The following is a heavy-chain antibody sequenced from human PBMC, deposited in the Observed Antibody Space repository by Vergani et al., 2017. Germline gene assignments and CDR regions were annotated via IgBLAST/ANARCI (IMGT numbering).Heavy chain of an antibody. CDR1: GYSFTSYW. J-gene: IGHJ5*02. V-gene: IGHV5-10-1*03. CDR3: ARHFGGIVGATKTHNWFDP. D-gene: IGHD1-26*01. Sequence: EVQLVPSGAEVKKPGESLRISCKGSGYSFTSYWISWVRQMPGKGLEWMGRIDPSDSYTNYRPSFQGHVTIPADKSISTAYLQWSSLKASDTAMYYCARHFGGIVGATKTHNWFDPWGQGTLVTVSS. CDR2: IDPSDSYT.